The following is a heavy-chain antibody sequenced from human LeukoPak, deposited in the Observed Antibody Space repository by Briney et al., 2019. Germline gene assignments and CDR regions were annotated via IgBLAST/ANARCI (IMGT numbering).Heavy chain of an antibody. V-gene: IGHV3-33*06. CDR1: GFTFSSYG. Sequence: GRSLRLSCAASGFTFSSYGMHWVRQAPGKGLEWVAVIWYDGSNKYYADSVKGRFTISRDNSKNTLYLQINSVRAEDTAVYYCAKRYDSGTFDFWGQGTLVTVSS. CDR3: AKRYDSGTFDF. J-gene: IGHJ4*02. D-gene: IGHD3-10*01. CDR2: IWYDGSNK.